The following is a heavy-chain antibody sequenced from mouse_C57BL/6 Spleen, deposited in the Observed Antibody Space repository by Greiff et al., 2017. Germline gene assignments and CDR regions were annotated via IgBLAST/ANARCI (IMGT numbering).Heavy chain of an antibody. D-gene: IGHD2-3*01. CDR2: IYPGSGNT. V-gene: IGHV1-76*01. J-gene: IGHJ4*01. CDR3: ARRRRWHYAMDY. Sequence: VQRVESGAELVRPGASVKLSCKASGYTFTDYYINWVKQRPGQGLEWIARIYPGSGNTYYNEKFKGKATLTAENSSSTAYMQLSSLTSVDSAVYVCARRRRWHYAMDYWGQGTSVTVAS. CDR1: GYTFTDYY.